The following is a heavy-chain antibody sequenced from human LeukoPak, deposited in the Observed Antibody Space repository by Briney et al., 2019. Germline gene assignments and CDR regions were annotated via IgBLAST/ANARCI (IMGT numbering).Heavy chain of an antibody. CDR2: IYYSGST. CDR1: SGSISSYY. V-gene: IGHV4-59*01. CDR3: AREYYGSGLVFDY. Sequence: SETLSLTCTVSSGSISSYYWSWIRQPPRKGLESIGYIYYSGSTNYNPALKSRVTISVDTSKNQFSLKLSSVTAADTAVYYCAREYYGSGLVFDYWGQGTLVTVSS. D-gene: IGHD3-10*01. J-gene: IGHJ4*02.